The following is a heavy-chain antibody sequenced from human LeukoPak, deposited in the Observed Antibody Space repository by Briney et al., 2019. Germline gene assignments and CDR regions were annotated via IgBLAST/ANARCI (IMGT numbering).Heavy chain of an antibody. Sequence: SETLSLTCTVSGGSISSSNYYWGWIRQTPGKGLEWIGSIYYSGSTYYNPSLKSRVTISVDTSKNQFSLKLSSVTAADTAVYYCARHPRNGSYPFYYYGMDVWGQGTTVTVSS. D-gene: IGHD1-26*01. V-gene: IGHV4-39*01. CDR2: IYYSGST. J-gene: IGHJ6*02. CDR1: GGSISSSNYY. CDR3: ARHPRNGSYPFYYYGMDV.